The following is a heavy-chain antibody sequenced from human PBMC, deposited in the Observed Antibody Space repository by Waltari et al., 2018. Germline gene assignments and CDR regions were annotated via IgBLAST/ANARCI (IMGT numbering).Heavy chain of an antibody. CDR3: ARVTTTHYDSTGAQDALGV. Sequence: QAQLVESGGGVVQPGTSLRLSCAASGFSFRSYAMHWVRQAPGKGRGWGAVIWHAAIITDYADSCRGLVTISREHARQTLYLQMSSRRGDDTASYVCARVTTTHYDSTGAQDALGVWGQGTRVTVS. V-gene: IGHV3-33*01. D-gene: IGHD2-8*02. CDR1: GFSFRSYA. J-gene: IGHJ3*01. CDR2: IWHAAIIT.